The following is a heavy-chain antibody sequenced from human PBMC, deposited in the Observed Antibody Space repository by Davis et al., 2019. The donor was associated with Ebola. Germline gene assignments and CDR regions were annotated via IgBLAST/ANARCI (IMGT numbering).Heavy chain of an antibody. Sequence: GGSLRLSCAASGFTFSDYYMSWIRQAPGKGLEWVSTLVTSADTYYADSVKCRFTISRDNSKNTLYLQMNGLRVEDTAIYYFAKDTSNIWFNIWGQGTMVTVSS. CDR2: LVTSADT. CDR3: AKDTSNIWFNI. J-gene: IGHJ3*02. V-gene: IGHV3-23*01. CDR1: GFTFSDYY. D-gene: IGHD1-26*01.